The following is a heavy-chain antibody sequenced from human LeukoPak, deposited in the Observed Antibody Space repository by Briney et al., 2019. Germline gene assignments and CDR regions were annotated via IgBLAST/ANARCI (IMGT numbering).Heavy chain of an antibody. Sequence: GGSLRLSCAASGFTFGSYAMSWVRQAPGKGLEWVSGISGSGDNTYYADSVKGRFTISRDNSKNALYVQVNSLGTEDTAAYYCAKGSYYDSSGSFYFDYWGQGTLVTVSS. CDR3: AKGSYYDSSGSFYFDY. CDR1: GFTFGSYA. D-gene: IGHD3-22*01. CDR2: ISGSGDNT. V-gene: IGHV3-23*01. J-gene: IGHJ4*02.